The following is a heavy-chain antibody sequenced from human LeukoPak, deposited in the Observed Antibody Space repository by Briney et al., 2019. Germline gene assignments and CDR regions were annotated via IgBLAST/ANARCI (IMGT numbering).Heavy chain of an antibody. J-gene: IGHJ6*04. CDR3: ARDREGLYSSTLPHMDV. D-gene: IGHD6-13*01. CDR2: IIPILGIA. CDR1: GGTFSSYA. Sequence: KVSCKASGGTFSSYAISWVRQAPGQGLEWMGRIIPILGIANYAQKFQGRVTITADKSTSTAYMELSSLRSDDTAVYYCARDREGLYSSTLPHMDVWGKGTTVTVSS. V-gene: IGHV1-69*04.